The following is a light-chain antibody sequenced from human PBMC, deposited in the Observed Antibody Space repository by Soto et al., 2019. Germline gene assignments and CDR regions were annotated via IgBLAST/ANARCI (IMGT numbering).Light chain of an antibody. CDR2: AAS. V-gene: IGKV1-39*01. CDR3: QQSYSRPET. Sequence: DIQMTQSPSSLSASVGDRVTITCRASQSISSYLNWYQQKPGKAPKLLIYAASSLQGGVPSRFSGSGSGTDFTLTISSLQPEDFATYYCQQSYSRPETFGQGTKVEI. CDR1: QSISSY. J-gene: IGKJ1*01.